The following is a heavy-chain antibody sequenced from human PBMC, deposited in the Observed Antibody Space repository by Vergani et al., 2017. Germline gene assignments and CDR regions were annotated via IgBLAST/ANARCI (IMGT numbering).Heavy chain of an antibody. D-gene: IGHD3-22*01. CDR3: ARDGASYYYSARVGYYYGMDV. CDR1: GYSISSGYY. J-gene: IGHJ6*02. V-gene: IGHV4-38-2*02. Sequence: QVQLQESGPGLVKPSETLSLTCTVSGYSISSGYYWGWIRQPPGKGLEWIGSIYHSGSTYYNPSLKSRLTISVATSKNQFSLKLSSVTAADTAVYYCARDGASYYYSARVGYYYGMDVWGQGTTVTVSS. CDR2: IYHSGST.